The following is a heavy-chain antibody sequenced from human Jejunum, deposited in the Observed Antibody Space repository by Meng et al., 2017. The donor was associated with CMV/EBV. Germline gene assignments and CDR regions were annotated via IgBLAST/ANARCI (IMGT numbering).Heavy chain of an antibody. D-gene: IGHD5-12*01. J-gene: IGHJ5*01. CDR2: VSNDGSNE. CDR1: GLTFSSHA. CDR3: VREPMDIVSCFDY. Sequence: CAASGLTFSSHAMHWVRQAPGKGLDWLAVVSNDGSNEYYTDSVEGRFTIFRDNSKNTLYLQMNSLRGEDTAVYYCVREPMDIVSCFDYWGQGTLVTVSS. V-gene: IGHV3-30*04.